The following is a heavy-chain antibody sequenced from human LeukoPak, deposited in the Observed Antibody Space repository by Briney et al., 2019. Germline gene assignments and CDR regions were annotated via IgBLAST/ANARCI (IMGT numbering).Heavy chain of an antibody. D-gene: IGHD6-19*01. J-gene: IGHJ5*02. Sequence: SETLALTCTGSGGSISSSSYYWGWIRQPPGKGLEWIGSMYYSGSTYYNPCLKSRVTISGDTSKNQFSLKLSSVTAAETAVYYCARESSSGWYSNWFDPWGQGTLVTVSS. V-gene: IGHV4-39*07. CDR3: ARESSSGWYSNWFDP. CDR2: MYYSGST. CDR1: GGSISSSSYY.